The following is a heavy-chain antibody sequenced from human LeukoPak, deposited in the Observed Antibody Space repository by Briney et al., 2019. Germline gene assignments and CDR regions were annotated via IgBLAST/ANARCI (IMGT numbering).Heavy chain of an antibody. CDR1: GFTFSSYS. Sequence: GGSLRLSCAVSGFTFSSYSMNWVRQAPGKGLEWVSSISSGSSYIYYADSVKGRFTISRDNGKNSLYLQMNSLRAEDTAVYHCARDGPKYCSNGVCYAPVDPWGQGTLVTVSS. CDR2: ISSGSSYI. D-gene: IGHD2-8*01. CDR3: ARDGPKYCSNGVCYAPVDP. V-gene: IGHV3-21*01. J-gene: IGHJ5*02.